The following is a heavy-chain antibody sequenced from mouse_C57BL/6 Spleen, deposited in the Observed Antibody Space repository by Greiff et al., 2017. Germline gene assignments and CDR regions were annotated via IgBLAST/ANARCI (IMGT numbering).Heavy chain of an antibody. CDR2: IDPETGGT. CDR3: TRNDWDIYAMDY. J-gene: IGHJ4*01. V-gene: IGHV1-15*01. CDR1: GYTFTDYE. Sequence: QVHVKQSGAELVRPGASVTLSCKASGYTFTDYEMHWVKQTPVHGLEWIGAIDPETGGTAYNQKFKGKAILTADKSSSTAYMELRSLTSEDSAVYCCTRNDWDIYAMDYWGQGTSVTVSS. D-gene: IGHD4-1*01.